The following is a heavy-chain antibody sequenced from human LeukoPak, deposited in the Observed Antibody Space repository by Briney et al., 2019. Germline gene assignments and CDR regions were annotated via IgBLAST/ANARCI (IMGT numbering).Heavy chain of an antibody. CDR1: GFTFRKYC. J-gene: IGHJ4*02. CDR3: ARVYYQDSGTSYRHLDY. D-gene: IGHD3-22*01. CDR2: IKQDESEK. V-gene: IGHV3-7*01. Sequence: GGSLRLACAASGFTFRKYCMTWVRRVPGKGLEWVSRIKQDESEKYFLDSVEGRFTISRDNAENSLYLQMNSLRAEDTAVYYCARVYYQDSGTSYRHLDYWGQGTLVTVSS.